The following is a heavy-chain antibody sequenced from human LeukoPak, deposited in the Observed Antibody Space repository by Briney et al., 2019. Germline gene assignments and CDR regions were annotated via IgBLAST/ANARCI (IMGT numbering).Heavy chain of an antibody. D-gene: IGHD3-10*01. CDR1: GFTFSSYS. J-gene: IGHJ4*02. CDR3: AREGKGNY. Sequence: PGGSLRLSCAASGFTFSSYSMNWVRQAPGKGLEWVSSISSNSSYIYYADTVKGRFTISRDNAKNSLYLQMNSLRAEDTAVYYCAREGKGNYWGQGTLVTVSS. V-gene: IGHV3-21*01. CDR2: ISSNSSYI.